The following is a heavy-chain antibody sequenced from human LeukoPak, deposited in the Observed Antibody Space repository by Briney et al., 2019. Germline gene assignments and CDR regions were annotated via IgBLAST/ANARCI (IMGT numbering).Heavy chain of an antibody. CDR2: ISSSSSYI. D-gene: IGHD6-13*01. CDR1: GFTFSSYS. J-gene: IGHJ4*02. CDR3: ARTIAAAGTLDFDY. Sequence: GGSLRLSCAASGFTFSSYSMNWVRQAPGKGLEWVSSISSSSSYIYYADSVKGRFTISRDNAKNSLYLQMNSLRAEDTAVYYCARTIAAAGTLDFDYWGRGTLVTVSS. V-gene: IGHV3-21*01.